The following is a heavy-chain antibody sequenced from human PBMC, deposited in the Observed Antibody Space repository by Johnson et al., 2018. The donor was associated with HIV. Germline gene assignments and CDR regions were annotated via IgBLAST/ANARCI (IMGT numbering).Heavy chain of an antibody. CDR2: ISYDGSNK. CDR1: GFTFSSYA. J-gene: IGHJ3*02. V-gene: IGHV3-30-3*01. D-gene: IGHD3-10*01. Sequence: QMQLVESGGGVVQPGRSLRLSCVASGFTFSSYAMHWVRQAPGKGLEWVAVISYDGSNKYYADSVKGRFTISRDNSKNTLYLQMNSLRAEDTAVYYCARELLWFGRGAFDIWGQGTMVTVSS. CDR3: ARELLWFGRGAFDI.